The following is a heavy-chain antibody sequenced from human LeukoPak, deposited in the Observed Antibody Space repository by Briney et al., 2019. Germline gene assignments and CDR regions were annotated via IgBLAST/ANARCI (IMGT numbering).Heavy chain of an antibody. CDR3: ARDRVELWLLEGVDY. CDR2: ISSSGSTI. Sequence: GGSLRLSCAASGFTFSDYYMSWIRRAPGKGLEWVSYISSSGSTIYYADSVKGRFTISRDNAKNSLYLQMNSLRAEDTAVYYCARDRVELWLLEGVDYWGQGTLVTVSS. J-gene: IGHJ4*02. D-gene: IGHD5-18*01. CDR1: GFTFSDYY. V-gene: IGHV3-11*01.